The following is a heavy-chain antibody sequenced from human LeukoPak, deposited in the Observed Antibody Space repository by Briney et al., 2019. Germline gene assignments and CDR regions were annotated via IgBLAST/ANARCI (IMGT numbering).Heavy chain of an antibody. V-gene: IGHV4-39*01. Sequence: SETLSLTCTVSGGSISSSSYYWGWIRQPPGKGLEWIGGIYYSGSTYYNPSLKSRVTISVDTSKNQFSLKLSSVTAADTAVYYCARHKGSGSYSYYYYYMDVWGKGTTVTVSS. J-gene: IGHJ6*03. CDR2: IYYSGST. CDR1: GGSISSSSYY. CDR3: ARHKGSGSYSYYYYYMDV. D-gene: IGHD3-10*01.